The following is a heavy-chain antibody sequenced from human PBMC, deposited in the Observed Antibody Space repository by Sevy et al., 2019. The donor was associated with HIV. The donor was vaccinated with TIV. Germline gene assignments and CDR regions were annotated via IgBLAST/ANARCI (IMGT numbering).Heavy chain of an antibody. Sequence: SETLSLTCTVSGGSISSYYWSWIRQPAGKGLEWIGRIYTSGSTNYNPSLKSRVTMSVDTSKNQFSLKLNSLTAADTAVYYCGGDSGYEKGAFDIWVQGTMVTVSS. CDR2: IYTSGST. J-gene: IGHJ3*02. D-gene: IGHD5-12*01. CDR1: GGSISSYY. CDR3: GGDSGYEKGAFDI. V-gene: IGHV4-4*07.